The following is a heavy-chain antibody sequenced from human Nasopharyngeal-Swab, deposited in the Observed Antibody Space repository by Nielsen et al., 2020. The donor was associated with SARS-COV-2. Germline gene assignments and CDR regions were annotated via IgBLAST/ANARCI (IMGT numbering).Heavy chain of an antibody. CDR2: ISYGGSNK. Sequence: GSLKISCAASGFTFSSYGMHWVRQAPGKGLEWVAVISYGGSNKYYADSVKGRFTISRDNSKNTLYLQMNSLRAEDTAVYYCAKAHGGGFYYYYMDVWGKGTTVTVSS. CDR1: GFTFSSYG. D-gene: IGHD2-15*01. CDR3: AKAHGGGFYYYYMDV. V-gene: IGHV3-30*18. J-gene: IGHJ6*03.